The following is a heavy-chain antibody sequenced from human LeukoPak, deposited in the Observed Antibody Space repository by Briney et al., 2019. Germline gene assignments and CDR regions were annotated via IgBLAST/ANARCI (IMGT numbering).Heavy chain of an antibody. CDR2: INWNGGTI. CDR3: AKDKVSIPYGMDV. J-gene: IGHJ6*02. CDR1: GFTFDDHA. D-gene: IGHD5/OR15-5a*01. V-gene: IGHV3-9*01. Sequence: GGSLRLSCAASGFTFDDHAMHWVRLAPGKGLEWISGINWNGGTIVYADPVKGRFSISRDNAKNTLYLQMDSLRPDDTALYFCAKDKVSIPYGMDVWGQGTTAIVSS.